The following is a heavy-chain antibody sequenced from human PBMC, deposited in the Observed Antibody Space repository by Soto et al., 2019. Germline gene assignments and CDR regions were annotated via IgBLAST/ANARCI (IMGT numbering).Heavy chain of an antibody. J-gene: IGHJ4*02. CDR3: ARQGKGYCSGGSCYAIDY. CDR1: GGSISSSSYY. D-gene: IGHD2-15*01. CDR2: IYYSGST. V-gene: IGHV4-39*01. Sequence: SETLSLTCTVSGGSISSSSYYWGWIRQPPGKGLEWIGNIYYSGSTNYNPSLKSRVTISVDTSKNQFSLKLSSVTAADTAVYYCARQGKGYCSGGSCYAIDYWGQGTLVTVSS.